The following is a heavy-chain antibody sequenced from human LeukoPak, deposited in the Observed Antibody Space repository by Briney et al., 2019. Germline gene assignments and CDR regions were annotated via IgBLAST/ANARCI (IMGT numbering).Heavy chain of an antibody. V-gene: IGHV4-59*12. D-gene: IGHD2/OR15-2a*01. Sequence: SETLSLTCTVSGDSIGSYYWYWFRQPPGKELEWIACIYYSGITHYNPSLKSRVTISLDTSKNQFSLRLSSVTAADTAVYYCAREGIVRTYDQWGQGTLVTVSS. CDR2: IYYSGIT. CDR1: GDSIGSYY. J-gene: IGHJ4*02. CDR3: AREGIVRTYDQ.